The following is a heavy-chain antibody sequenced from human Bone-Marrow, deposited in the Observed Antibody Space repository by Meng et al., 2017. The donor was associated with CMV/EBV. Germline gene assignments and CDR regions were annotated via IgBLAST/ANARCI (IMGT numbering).Heavy chain of an antibody. CDR3: ARDASPRFLEWLSYYYYYGMDV. J-gene: IGHJ6*02. CDR1: GYTFTSYG. CDR2: ISAYNGNT. V-gene: IGHV1-18*01. D-gene: IGHD3-3*01. Sequence: ASVKVSYKASGYTFTSYGISWVRQAPGQGLEWMGWISAYNGNTNYAQKLQGRVTMTTDTSTSTAYMELRSLRSDDTAVYYCARDASPRFLEWLSYYYYYGMDVWGQGTTVTVSS.